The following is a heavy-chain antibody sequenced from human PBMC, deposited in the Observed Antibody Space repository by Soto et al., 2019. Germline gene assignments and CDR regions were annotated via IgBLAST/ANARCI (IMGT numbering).Heavy chain of an antibody. D-gene: IGHD1-7*01. J-gene: IGHJ6*02. CDR3: ERARVDRNSYYYYSGMDD. Sequence: QVQLVQSGAEVQKPGASVKVSCKASGYTFTSYDINWVRQATGQGLEWMGWMNPNSGKTGYAQKFQGRVTMTRNTSITTAYSELSSLRSEDTPVYYCERARVDRNSYYYYSGMDDWGRGTTLTVSS. V-gene: IGHV1-8*01. CDR2: MNPNSGKT. CDR1: GYTFTSYD.